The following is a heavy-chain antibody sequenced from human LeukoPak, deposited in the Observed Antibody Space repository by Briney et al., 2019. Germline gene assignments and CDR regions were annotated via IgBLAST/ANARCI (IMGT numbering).Heavy chain of an antibody. Sequence: GGSLRLSCAASGFTFSNAWMSWVRQAPGKGLEWVGRIKSKTDGGTTDYAAPVKGRFTISRDDSKNTLYLQMNSLKTEDTAVYYCTTMTEWSPRYYYYYMDVWGKGTTVTVSS. CDR3: TTMTEWSPRYYYYYMDV. V-gene: IGHV3-15*01. J-gene: IGHJ6*03. D-gene: IGHD3-3*01. CDR1: GFTFSNAW. CDR2: IKSKTDGGTT.